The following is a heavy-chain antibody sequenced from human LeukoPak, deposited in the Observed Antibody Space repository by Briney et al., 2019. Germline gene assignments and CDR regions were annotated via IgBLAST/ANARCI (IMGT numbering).Heavy chain of an antibody. CDR2: MNPNSGNT. J-gene: IGHJ3*02. D-gene: IGHD3-22*01. Sequence: GASVKVSCKASGYTFTSYDINWVRQATGQGLEWMGWMNPNSGNTGCAQKFQGRVTITRNTSISTAYMELSSLRSEGTAVYYCARGSEDTMIVVDSGAFDIWGQGTMVTVSS. V-gene: IGHV1-8*03. CDR1: GYTFTSYD. CDR3: ARGSEDTMIVVDSGAFDI.